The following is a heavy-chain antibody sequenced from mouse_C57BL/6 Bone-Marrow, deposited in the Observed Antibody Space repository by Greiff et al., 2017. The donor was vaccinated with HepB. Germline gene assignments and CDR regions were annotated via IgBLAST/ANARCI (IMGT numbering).Heavy chain of an antibody. V-gene: IGHV1-82*01. D-gene: IGHD1-1*01. CDR3: APNYYGSSYWYFDV. CDR1: GYAFSSSW. J-gene: IGHJ1*03. CDR2: IYPGDGDT. Sequence: VKLLESGPELVKPGASVKISCKASGYAFSSSWMNWVKQRPGKGLEWIGRIYPGDGDTNYNGKFKGKATLTADKSSSTAYMQLSSLTSEDSAVYFCAPNYYGSSYWYFDVWGTGTTVTVSS.